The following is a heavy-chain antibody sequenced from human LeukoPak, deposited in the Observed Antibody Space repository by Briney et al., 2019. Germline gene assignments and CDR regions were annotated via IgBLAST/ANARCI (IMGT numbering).Heavy chain of an antibody. CDR2: SGSGGST. D-gene: IGHD2-15*01. CDR1: GFTFSSYA. Sequence: GGSLRLSCAASGFTFSSYAMSWVRQAPGKGLEWVSASGSGGSTYYADSVKGRFTISRDNSKNTLYLQMNSLRAEDTAVYYCAKAGAVVVVAAKYFDYWGQGTLVTVSS. V-gene: IGHV3-23*01. CDR3: AKAGAVVVVAAKYFDY. J-gene: IGHJ4*02.